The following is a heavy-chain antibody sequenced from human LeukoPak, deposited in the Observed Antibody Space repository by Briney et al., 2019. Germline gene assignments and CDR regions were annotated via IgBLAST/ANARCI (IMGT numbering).Heavy chain of an antibody. CDR1: GFIHNHYY. V-gene: IGHV3-11*04. CDR2: ISSSGSTI. Sequence: GRSLRLFCAASGFIHNHYYMIWIRQAPAKGREWGSYISSSGSTIYYADSVKGRFTISRDNAKNSLYLRMISLRAEDTAVYHCVVDNWNYVKWGQGTLVTVSS. J-gene: IGHJ4*02. D-gene: IGHD1-7*01. CDR3: VVDNWNYVK.